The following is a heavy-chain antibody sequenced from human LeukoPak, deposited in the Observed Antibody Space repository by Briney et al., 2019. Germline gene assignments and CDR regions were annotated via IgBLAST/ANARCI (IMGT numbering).Heavy chain of an antibody. D-gene: IGHD2-15*01. CDR3: ARCSSVVAASGADY. J-gene: IGHJ4*02. CDR1: GGTFSSYA. V-gene: IGHV1-69*06. CDR2: IIPIFGTA. Sequence: ASVKVSCKASGGTFSSYAISWVRQAPGQGLEWMGGIIPIFGTANYAQKFQGRVTITADKSTSTAYMELSSLRSEDTAVYYCARCSSVVAASGADYWGQGTLVTVSS.